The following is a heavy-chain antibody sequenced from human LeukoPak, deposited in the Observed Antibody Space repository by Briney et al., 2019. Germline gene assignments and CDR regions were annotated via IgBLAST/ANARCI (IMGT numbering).Heavy chain of an antibody. D-gene: IGHD4-23*01. CDR3: ARDGGGKSRPFDY. Sequence: SETLSLTCTVSGGSLSSYYWSWIRQPPGKGLEWIGNIYYSGSTNYNPSLKSRATMSVDTSKSQFSLKVSSVTAVDTAVNYCARDGGGKSRPFDYWGQGTPVTVSS. V-gene: IGHV4-59*01. CDR2: IYYSGST. CDR1: GGSLSSYY. J-gene: IGHJ4*02.